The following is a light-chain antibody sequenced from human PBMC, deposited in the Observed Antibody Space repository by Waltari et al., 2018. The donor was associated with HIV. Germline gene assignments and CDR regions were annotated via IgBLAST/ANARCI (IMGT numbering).Light chain of an antibody. CDR1: NIETKN. CDR2: RDA. J-gene: IGLJ2*01. CDR3: QVWDSNVVV. Sequence: SLELTQPLSVSVALRRTATISCWGDNIETKNVHWYQQKSGQSPVLLIYRDASRPDGIPERFSASNSQNTATLTISRAQVEDESHYYCQVWDSNVVVFGGGTELTVL. V-gene: IGLV3-9*01.